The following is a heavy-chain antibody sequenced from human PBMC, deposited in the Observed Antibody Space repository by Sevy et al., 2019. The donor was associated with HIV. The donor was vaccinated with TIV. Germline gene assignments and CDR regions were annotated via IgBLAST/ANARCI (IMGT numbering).Heavy chain of an antibody. CDR2: IWYDGNNQ. CDR3: ARDDEPDYYYFDMDV. V-gene: IGHV3-33*01. Sequence: LSLTCVASGFAFSDYGMHWVRQAPGKGLEWVAVIWYDGNNQHYADSVRGRFTISRDNSKNTLYLQMDGLRAEDTALYYCARDDEPDYYYFDMDVWGQGTTVTVSS. J-gene: IGHJ6*02. CDR1: GFAFSDYG.